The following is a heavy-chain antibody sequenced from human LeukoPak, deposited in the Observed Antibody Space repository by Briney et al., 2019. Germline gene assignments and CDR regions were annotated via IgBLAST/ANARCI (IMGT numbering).Heavy chain of an antibody. J-gene: IGHJ4*02. CDR3: ARAHSSSWYREGYYFDY. CDR2: IYYSGST. D-gene: IGHD6-13*01. V-gene: IGHV4-61*01. CDR1: GGSISRSSYY. Sequence: SETLSLTCSVSGGSISRSSYYWSWIRQPPGKGLEWIGYIYYSGSTNYNPSLKSRVTISVDTSKNQFSLKLSSVTAADTAVYYCARAHSSSWYREGYYFDYWGQGTLVTVSS.